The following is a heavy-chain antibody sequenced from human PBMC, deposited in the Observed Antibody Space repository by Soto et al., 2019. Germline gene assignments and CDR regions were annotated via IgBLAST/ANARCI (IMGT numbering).Heavy chain of an antibody. V-gene: IGHV4-30-4*01. Sequence: SETLSLTCTVSGGSIISGDYYWSWIRQPPGKGLEWIGYIYYSGSTYYNPSLKSRVTLSVDTSRNQFSLKLSSVTAADTAVYYCARDQPYYYDNSGYYLDYWGQGTLVTVSS. CDR2: IYYSGST. CDR3: ARDQPYYYDNSGYYLDY. D-gene: IGHD3-22*01. CDR1: GGSIISGDYY. J-gene: IGHJ4*02.